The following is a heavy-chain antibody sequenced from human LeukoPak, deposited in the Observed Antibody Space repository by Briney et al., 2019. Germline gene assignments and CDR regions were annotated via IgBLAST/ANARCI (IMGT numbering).Heavy chain of an antibody. CDR3: TRHESSRFDL. CDR2: IAFDGSRK. J-gene: IGHJ5*02. CDR1: GVTFSGYG. V-gene: IGHV3-30*03. Sequence: GGSLRLSCTASGVTFSGYGMHWVRQAPGKGLEWVTGIAFDGSRKHYADSVKGRFTISRDNARNTMDLQMNSLRVEDTAVYHCTRHESSRFDLWGQGTLVIVSS.